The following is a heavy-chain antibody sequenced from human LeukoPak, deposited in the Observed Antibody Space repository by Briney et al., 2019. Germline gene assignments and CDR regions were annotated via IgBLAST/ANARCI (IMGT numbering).Heavy chain of an antibody. J-gene: IGHJ4*02. CDR3: CGDFDY. D-gene: IGHD2-21*01. Sequence: GGSLRLSCAASGITFNSYGMHWVRQAPDKGLEWVAFIRYDGSNEYYVDSVKGRFTISRDSSKNTLYLQMNSLRGEDTAVYYCCGDFDYWGQGTLVTVSS. CDR2: IRYDGSNE. CDR1: GITFNSYG. V-gene: IGHV3-30*02.